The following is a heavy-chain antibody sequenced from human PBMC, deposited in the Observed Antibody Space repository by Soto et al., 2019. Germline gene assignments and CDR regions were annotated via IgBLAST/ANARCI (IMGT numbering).Heavy chain of an antibody. CDR2: IIPIFGTA. D-gene: IGHD2-2*01. CDR3: ARDHCISTSCYADY. Sequence: QVQLVQSGAEVKKPESSVKVSCKASGGTFSSYAISWVRQAPGQGLEWMGGIIPIFGTANYAQKFQGRVTITADESTSTAYMELSSLRSEDTAVYYCARDHCISTSCYADYWGQGTLVTVSS. J-gene: IGHJ4*02. V-gene: IGHV1-69*12. CDR1: GGTFSSYA.